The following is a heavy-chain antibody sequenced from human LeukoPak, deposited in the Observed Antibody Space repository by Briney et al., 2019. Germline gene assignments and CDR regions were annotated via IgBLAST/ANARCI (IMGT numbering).Heavy chain of an antibody. V-gene: IGHV3-33*01. Sequence: GGSLRLSCAASGFIFSSYGMHWVRQAPGKGLEWVAVIWYDGSNKYYADSVKGRFTISRDNSKNTLYLQMNSLRAEDTAVYYCARDRKDYYFDYWGQGTLVTVSS. CDR1: GFIFSSYG. J-gene: IGHJ4*02. CDR3: ARDRKDYYFDY. CDR2: IWYDGSNK. D-gene: IGHD1-14*01.